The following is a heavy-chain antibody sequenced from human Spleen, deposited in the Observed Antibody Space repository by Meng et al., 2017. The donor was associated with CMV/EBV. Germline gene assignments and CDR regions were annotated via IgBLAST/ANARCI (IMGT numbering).Heavy chain of an antibody. CDR2: IKQDESEI. J-gene: IGHJ6*04. CDR1: GFTFSSFW. V-gene: IGHV3-7*01. D-gene: IGHD1-1*01. CDR3: ARSMLEVNRYYYGMDV. Sequence: GESLKISCAASGFTFSSFWMAWVRQAPGKGLEWVGNIKQDESEIQYVGSVKGRFTITRDNAKNSLFLQMNRLRAEDTAVYYCARSMLEVNRYYYGMDVWGEGTPVTVSS.